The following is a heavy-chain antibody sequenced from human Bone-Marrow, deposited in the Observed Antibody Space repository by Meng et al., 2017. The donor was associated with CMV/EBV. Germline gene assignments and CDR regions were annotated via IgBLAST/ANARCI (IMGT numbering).Heavy chain of an antibody. J-gene: IGHJ4*02. CDR1: GFSVGTYS. CDR2: MAGTGGV. D-gene: IGHD2-8*01. V-gene: IGHV3-23*01. CDR3: AKVPFSTNPYYFDY. Sequence: GGSLRLSCTVSGFSVGTYSMSWVRQAPGKGLEWVSIMAGTGGVIYADSVKGRFTISRDNSKNTLYLEMTSLRVEDTAVYHCAKVPFSTNPYYFDYRGQGKLVTVSS.